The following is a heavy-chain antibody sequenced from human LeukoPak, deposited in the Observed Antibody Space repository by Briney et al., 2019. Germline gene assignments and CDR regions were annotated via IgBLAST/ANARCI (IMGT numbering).Heavy chain of an antibody. J-gene: IGHJ4*02. CDR3: ARLGYCSGGSCSSFDY. Sequence: PGGSLRLSCSASGFTFSSYAMHWVRQAPGKGLDYVSAISTNGGSTYYADSVKGRFTISRDNAKNSLYLQMNSLRAEDTAVYYCARLGYCSGGSCSSFDYWGQGTLVTVSS. D-gene: IGHD2-15*01. CDR2: ISTNGGST. CDR1: GFTFSSYA. V-gene: IGHV3-64*04.